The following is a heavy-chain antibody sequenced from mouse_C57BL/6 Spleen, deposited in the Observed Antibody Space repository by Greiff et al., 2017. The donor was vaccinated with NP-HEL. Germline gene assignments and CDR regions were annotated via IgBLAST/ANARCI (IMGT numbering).Heavy chain of an antibody. V-gene: IGHV1-66*01. D-gene: IGHD1-1*01. Sequence: QVQLQQSGPELVKPGASVKISCKASGYSFTSYYIHWVKQRPGQGLEWIGWIYPGSGNTKYNEKFKGKATLTADTSSSTAYMQLSSLTSEDSAVYYCARILYGSSYWYFDVWGTGTTVTGSS. J-gene: IGHJ1*03. CDR1: GYSFTSYY. CDR3: ARILYGSSYWYFDV. CDR2: IYPGSGNT.